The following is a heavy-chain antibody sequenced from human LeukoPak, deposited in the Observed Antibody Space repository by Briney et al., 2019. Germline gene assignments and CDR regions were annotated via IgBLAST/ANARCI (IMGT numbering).Heavy chain of an antibody. J-gene: IGHJ4*02. CDR3: ARGGRYNWNYVDF. CDR2: IYYSGST. CDR1: GGSISSGGYY. Sequence: SETLSLTCTVSGGSISSGGYYWSWIRQHPGKGLEWIGYIYYSGSTYYNPSLKSRVTISVDTSKNQFSLKLSSVTAADTAVYYCARGGRYNWNYVDFWGQGTLVTVSS. D-gene: IGHD1-20*01. V-gene: IGHV4-31*03.